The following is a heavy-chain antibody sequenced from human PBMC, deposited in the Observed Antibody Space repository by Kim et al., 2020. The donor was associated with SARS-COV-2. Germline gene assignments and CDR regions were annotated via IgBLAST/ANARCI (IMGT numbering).Heavy chain of an antibody. V-gene: IGHV3-23*01. D-gene: IGHD6-13*01. Sequence: GGSLRLSCAASGFTFSSYAMSWVRQAPGKGLEWVSAISGGGGSTYYADSVKGRFTISRDNSKNTLYLQMNSLRAEDTAVYYCAKGIAAVWRKWNNELEAWGQGTLVTVSP. J-gene: IGHJ5*02. CDR2: ISGGGGST. CDR3: AKGIAAVWRKWNNELEA. CDR1: GFTFSSYA.